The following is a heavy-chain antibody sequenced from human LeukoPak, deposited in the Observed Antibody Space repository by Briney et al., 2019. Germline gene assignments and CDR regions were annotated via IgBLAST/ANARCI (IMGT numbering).Heavy chain of an antibody. V-gene: IGHV4-59*12. CDR1: GSSMNLYS. CDR2: MYYSGTT. Sequence: SETLSLTCSVSGSSMNLYSWNWIRQSPGKGLEWIAYMYYSGTTNYNPSLENRAAISLDLSRHQFSLRLNSVTAADTAVYYCARGMDVWGQGTTVTVSS. CDR3: ARGMDV. J-gene: IGHJ6*02.